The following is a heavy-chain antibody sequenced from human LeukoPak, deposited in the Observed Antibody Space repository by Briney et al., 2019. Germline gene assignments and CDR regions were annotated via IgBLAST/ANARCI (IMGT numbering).Heavy chain of an antibody. V-gene: IGHV1-69*01. CDR2: IIPIFGTA. Sequence: SVKVSCKSSGGTFSSYAISWVRQAPGQGLEWIGGIIPIFGTANYAQKFQGRVTITADESTSTAYMELSSLRSEDTAVYYCAKSHSSGWYYYFDYWGQGTLVTVSS. CDR3: AKSHSSGWYYYFDY. J-gene: IGHJ4*02. D-gene: IGHD6-19*01. CDR1: GGTFSSYA.